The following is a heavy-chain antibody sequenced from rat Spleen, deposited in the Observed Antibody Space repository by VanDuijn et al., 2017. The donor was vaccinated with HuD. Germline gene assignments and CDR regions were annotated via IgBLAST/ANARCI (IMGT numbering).Heavy chain of an antibody. CDR2: ISYDGIST. V-gene: IGHV5-29*01. CDR3: ARQWGTTRAYFDY. D-gene: IGHD1-5*01. Sequence: EVQLVETGGGLVQPGRSLKLSCVASGFTFSNYWMSWIRQAPVKGLEWVATISYDGISTYYGVSVKGRFTISRDNAKSTLYLQMNSLRSEDTATYYCARQWGTTRAYFDYWGQGVMVTVSS. CDR1: GFTFSNYW. J-gene: IGHJ2*01.